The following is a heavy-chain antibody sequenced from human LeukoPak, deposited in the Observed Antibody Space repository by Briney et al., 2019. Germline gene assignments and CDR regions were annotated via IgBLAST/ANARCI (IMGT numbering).Heavy chain of an antibody. V-gene: IGHV3-21*01. J-gene: IGHJ4*02. Sequence: GGSLRLSCAASGFTFSSYSMNWVRQAPGKGLEWVSSISSSSSYIYYADSVKGRFTISRDNAKNSLYLQMDSLRAEDTAVYYCARDLITGTEPAYWGQGTLVTVSS. CDR2: ISSSSSYI. CDR3: ARDLITGTEPAY. D-gene: IGHD1-20*01. CDR1: GFTFSSYS.